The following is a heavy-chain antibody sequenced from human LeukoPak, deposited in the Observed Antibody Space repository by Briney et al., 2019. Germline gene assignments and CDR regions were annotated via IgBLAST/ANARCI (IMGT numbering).Heavy chain of an antibody. V-gene: IGHV4-59*01. CDR1: GGSISSYY. D-gene: IGHD6-19*01. CDR2: IYYSGST. CDR3: ARCGVRGSGCSFDY. J-gene: IGHJ4*02. Sequence: SETLSLTCTVSGGSISSYYWSWIRQPPGKGLEWIGYIYYSGSTNYNPSLKSRVTISEDTSKNQFSLNLSSVTAADTAVYYCARCGVRGSGCSFDYWGQGTLVTVSS.